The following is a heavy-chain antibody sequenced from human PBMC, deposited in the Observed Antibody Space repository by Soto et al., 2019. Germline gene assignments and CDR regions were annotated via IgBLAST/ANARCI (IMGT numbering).Heavy chain of an antibody. V-gene: IGHV4-34*01. CDR1: GGSFSGYY. CDR3: ARGVSNYDFWSGYSHYYYYMDV. D-gene: IGHD3-3*01. CDR2: INHSGST. Sequence: SETLSLTCAVYGGSFSGYYWSWIRQPPGKGLEWIGEINHSGSTNYNPSLKSRVTISVDASKSQFSLKLSSVTAADTAIYYCARGVSNYDFWSGYSHYYYYMDVWGKGTTVTVSS. J-gene: IGHJ6*03.